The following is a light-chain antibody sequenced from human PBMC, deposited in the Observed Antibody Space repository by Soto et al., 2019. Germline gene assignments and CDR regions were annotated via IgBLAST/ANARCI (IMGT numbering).Light chain of an antibody. CDR3: TSYTSNTSYV. V-gene: IGLV2-14*01. Sequence: QSVLTQPASVSGSPGQSITISCTGTSSDVGGYNFVSWYQQLPGKAPKLMISEVSNRPSGVSNRFSGSKSGNTASLTISGHQDEEADYYCCTSYTSNTSYVFGTGTKVTVL. CDR1: SSDVGGYNF. J-gene: IGLJ1*01. CDR2: EVS.